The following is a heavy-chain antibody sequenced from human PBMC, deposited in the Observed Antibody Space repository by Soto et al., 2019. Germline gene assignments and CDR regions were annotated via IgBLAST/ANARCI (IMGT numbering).Heavy chain of an antibody. J-gene: IGHJ4*02. CDR2: ISAYNGNT. V-gene: IGHV1-18*01. Sequence: QVQLVQSGAEVKKPGASVKVSCKASGYTFTSYGISWVRQAPGQGLEWMGWISAYNGNTNYAQKLQGRVTRTTDTSTSTAYMELRSLRSDDTAVYYCARSLMQADDYGDHYDYWGQGTLVTVSS. CDR1: GYTFTSYG. D-gene: IGHD4-17*01. CDR3: ARSLMQADDYGDHYDY.